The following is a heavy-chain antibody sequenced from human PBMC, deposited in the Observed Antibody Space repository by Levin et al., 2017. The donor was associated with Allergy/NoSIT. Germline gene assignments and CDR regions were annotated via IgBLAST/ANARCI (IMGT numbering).Heavy chain of an antibody. Sequence: SQTLSLTCKVSGGSISSGSYYWSWIRQPAAKGLEWIGRIYSSGSANYNPSLKSRVTISVDTSKNQFSLKLSSVTAADTAVYYCAGAEVGSEDWGQGALVTVST. CDR3: AGAEVGSED. V-gene: IGHV4-61*02. D-gene: IGHD3-10*01. J-gene: IGHJ4*02. CDR1: GGSISSGSYY. CDR2: IYSSGSA.